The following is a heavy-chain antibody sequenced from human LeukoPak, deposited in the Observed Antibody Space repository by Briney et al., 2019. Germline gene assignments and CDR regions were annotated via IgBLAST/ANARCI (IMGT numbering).Heavy chain of an antibody. Sequence: PSETLSLTCTVSGVSISSYYWSWIRQPAGKGLEWIGRIYTSGNTNYNPSLKSRVTMSVDTSKNQFSLKVSSVTAADTAVYYCARETSQKGAHYMDVWGKGTTVTISS. CDR1: GVSISSYY. J-gene: IGHJ6*03. V-gene: IGHV4-4*07. CDR3: ARETSQKGAHYMDV. CDR2: IYTSGNT. D-gene: IGHD3-16*01.